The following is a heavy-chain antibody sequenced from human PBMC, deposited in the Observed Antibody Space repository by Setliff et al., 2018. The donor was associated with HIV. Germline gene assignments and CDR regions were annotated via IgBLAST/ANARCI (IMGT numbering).Heavy chain of an antibody. D-gene: IGHD5-12*01. CDR1: GASISSYY. J-gene: IGHJ6*02. Sequence: SETLSLTCKVSGASISSYYWSWVRQPPGKGLEWIGYIYNSGYSNSKPSLKSRVTMSLDTSRNQFSLELTSVTAADTAVYFCARGDGYRSNDAYYDTGMDVWGQGITVTVSS. V-gene: IGHV4-59*01. CDR2: IYNSGYS. CDR3: ARGDGYRSNDAYYDTGMDV.